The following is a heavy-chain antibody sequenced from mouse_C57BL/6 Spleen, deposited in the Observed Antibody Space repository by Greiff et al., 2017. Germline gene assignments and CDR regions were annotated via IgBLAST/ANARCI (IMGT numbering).Heavy chain of an antibody. D-gene: IGHD1-1*01. CDR2: IYPGSGST. CDR1: GYTFTSYW. Sequence: QVHVKQSGAELVKPGASVKMSCKASGYTFTSYWITWVKQRPGQGLEWIGDIYPGSGSTNYNEKFKSKATLTVDTSSSTAYMQLSSLTSEDSAVYYCARGDYGSKRGFAYWGQGTLVTVSA. J-gene: IGHJ3*01. CDR3: ARGDYGSKRGFAY. V-gene: IGHV1-55*01.